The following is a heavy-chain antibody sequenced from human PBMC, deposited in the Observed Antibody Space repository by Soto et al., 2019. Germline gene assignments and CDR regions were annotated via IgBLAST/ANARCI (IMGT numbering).Heavy chain of an antibody. CDR3: VRPRPSYSTIFDL. V-gene: IGHV3-7*05. Sequence: GGSLRLSCAASGFTFSLYWMTWVRQAPGKGLEWVANIKQDGSEKYYVDSVKGRFTISRDNAKNSQWLQMNSLRPEDTAVYYCVRPRPSYSTIFDLWGQGALVTVSS. J-gene: IGHJ4*02. CDR1: GFTFSLYW. CDR2: IKQDGSEK. D-gene: IGHD2-2*01.